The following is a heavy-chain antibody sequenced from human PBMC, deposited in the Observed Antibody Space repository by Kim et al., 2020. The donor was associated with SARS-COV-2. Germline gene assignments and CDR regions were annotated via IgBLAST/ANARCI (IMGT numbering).Heavy chain of an antibody. CDR3: ARDRWVRGTYGMDV. V-gene: IGHV1-18*01. CDR1: GYTFTSYG. CDR2: ISAYNGNT. J-gene: IGHJ6*02. Sequence: ASVKVSCKASGYTFTSYGISWVRQAPGQGLEWMGWISAYNGNTNYAQKLQGRVTMTTDTSTSTAYMELRSLRSDDTAVYYCARDRWVRGTYGMDVWGQGTTVTVSS. D-gene: IGHD3-10*01.